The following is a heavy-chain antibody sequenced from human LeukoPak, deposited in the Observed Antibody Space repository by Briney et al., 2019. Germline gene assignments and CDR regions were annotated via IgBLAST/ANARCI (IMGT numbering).Heavy chain of an antibody. Sequence: HPGGSLRLSCAASGFTFSSYAMHWVRQAPGKGLEWVAVISYDGSNKYYADSVKGRFTISRDNSKNTLYLQMNSLRAEDTAVYYCATDQGAYRGMDVWGQGTTVTVSS. V-gene: IGHV3-30-3*01. CDR1: GFTFSSYA. D-gene: IGHD2-2*01. CDR3: ATDQGAYRGMDV. CDR2: ISYDGSNK. J-gene: IGHJ6*02.